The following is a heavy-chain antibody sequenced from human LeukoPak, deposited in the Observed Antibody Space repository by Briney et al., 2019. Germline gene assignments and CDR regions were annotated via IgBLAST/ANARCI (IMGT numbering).Heavy chain of an antibody. J-gene: IGHJ6*02. CDR2: ISYDGSIK. V-gene: IGHV3-30*04. D-gene: IGHD5-18*01. CDR3: AKDERGYSYGYSMDV. CDR1: GFTFNTYA. Sequence: SGGSLRLSYAASGFTFNTYAIYWVRQAPGKGLEWVAVISYDGSIKYYADSVKGRFTISRDNSKNTLYLQMNSLRPEDTAVYYCAKDERGYSYGYSMDVWGQGTTVTASS.